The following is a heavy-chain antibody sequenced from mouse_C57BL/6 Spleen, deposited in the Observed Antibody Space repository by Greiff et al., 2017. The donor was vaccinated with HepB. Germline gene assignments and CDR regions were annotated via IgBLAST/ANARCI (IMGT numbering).Heavy chain of an antibody. CDR1: GYSFTGYY. CDR2: INPSTGGT. Sequence: VQLQQSGPELVKPGASVKISCKASGYSFTGYYMNWVKQSPEKSLEWIGEINPSTGGTTYNQKFKAKATLTVDKSSSTAYMQLKSLTSEDSAVYYCAKITSSYWYFDVWGTGTTVTVSS. J-gene: IGHJ1*03. D-gene: IGHD1-1*01. CDR3: AKITSSYWYFDV. V-gene: IGHV1-42*01.